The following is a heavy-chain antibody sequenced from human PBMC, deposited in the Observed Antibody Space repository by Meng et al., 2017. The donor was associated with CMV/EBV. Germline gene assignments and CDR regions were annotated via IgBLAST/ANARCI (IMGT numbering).Heavy chain of an antibody. CDR1: GGSFSGYY. J-gene: IGHJ4*02. CDR2: INHSGST. CDR3: ARGSIAARLGLGD. D-gene: IGHD6-6*01. V-gene: IGHV4-34*01. Sequence: QVHHKQWGAGLLKPSGTLSLTCAVYGGSFSGYYWSWIRQPPGKGLEWIGEINHSGSTNYNPSLKSRVTISVDTSKNQFSLKLSSVTAADTAVYYCARGSIAARLGLGDWGQGTLVTVSS.